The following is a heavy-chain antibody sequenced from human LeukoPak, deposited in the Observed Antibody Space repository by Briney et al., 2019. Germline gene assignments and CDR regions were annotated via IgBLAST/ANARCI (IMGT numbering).Heavy chain of an antibody. CDR1: GFTVSNKY. Sequence: GGSLRLSCAASGFTVSNKYMTGVRQAPGKGLEWVSLIYSDGRTYYADSVKGRFTISRDNAKDSLYLQMNSLRAEDTAVYYCARGTHYYNSSGYWDDGGDAFDIWGQGTMVTVSS. CDR3: ARGTHYYNSSGYWDDGGDAFDI. D-gene: IGHD3-22*01. V-gene: IGHV3-53*01. CDR2: IYSDGRT. J-gene: IGHJ3*02.